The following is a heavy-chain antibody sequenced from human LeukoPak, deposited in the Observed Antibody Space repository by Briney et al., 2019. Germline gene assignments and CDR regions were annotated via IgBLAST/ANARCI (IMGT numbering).Heavy chain of an antibody. D-gene: IGHD3-22*01. CDR2: IRHDGSEI. CDR3: GTRCCGYQARYYYGLDV. CDR1: TFTFSQYW. J-gene: IGHJ6*02. Sequence: GGSLRLSCAASTFTFSQYWRSWVRQAPGKGLEWLANIRHDGSEIYYVYSVKGLFIISRDTAKNSMYLQMDILRAERTVEYFCGTRCCGYQARYYYGLDVWGQGTTVTVSS. V-gene: IGHV3-7*05.